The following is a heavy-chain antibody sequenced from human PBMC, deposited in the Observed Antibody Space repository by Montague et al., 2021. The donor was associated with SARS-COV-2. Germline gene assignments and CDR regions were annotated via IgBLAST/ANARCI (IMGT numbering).Heavy chain of an antibody. CDR3: ARFVKTGTTSAFDR. D-gene: IGHD3-3*02. CDR2: VRDSGTT. V-gene: IGHV4-59*08. Sequence: TLSLTCGVSGASIMGYHWSWVRKPPGRGLEWIGDVRDSGTTNYNPSLNNRITISIDTSKAQFSLILTSVDAADTAVYYCARFVKTGTTSAFDRWGQGTLVIVSS. CDR1: GASIMGYH. J-gene: IGHJ1*01.